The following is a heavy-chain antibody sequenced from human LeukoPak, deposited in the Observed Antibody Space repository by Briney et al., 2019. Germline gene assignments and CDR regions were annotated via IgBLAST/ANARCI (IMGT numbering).Heavy chain of an antibody. Sequence: SETLSLTCAVYGGSFSGYYWSWIRQPPGKGLEWIGEINHSGSTNYNPSLKSRVTISVDTSKNQFSLKLGSVTAADTAVYYCARGSAGFDPWGQGTLVTVSS. J-gene: IGHJ5*02. V-gene: IGHV4-34*01. CDR2: INHSGST. CDR1: GGSFSGYY. CDR3: ARGSAGFDP.